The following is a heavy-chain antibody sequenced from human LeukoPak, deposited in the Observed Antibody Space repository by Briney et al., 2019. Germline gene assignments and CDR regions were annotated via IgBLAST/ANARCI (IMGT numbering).Heavy chain of an antibody. CDR2: IKEDGSAT. CDR1: GFTFSTYW. D-gene: IGHD2-21*02. Sequence: GGPLRLSCSASGFTFSTYWMTWVRHAPGKGPEGVANIKEDGSATYYVDSVKGRFTISRDNAKKSLYLQMNSLRAEDTAVYYCARHLCGGDCYPGRPTSGSRGGFDPWGQGTLVTVSS. CDR3: ARHLCGGDCYPGRPTSGSRGGFDP. J-gene: IGHJ5*02. V-gene: IGHV3-7*02.